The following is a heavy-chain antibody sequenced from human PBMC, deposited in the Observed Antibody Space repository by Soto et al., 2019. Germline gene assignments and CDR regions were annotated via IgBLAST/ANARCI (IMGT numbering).Heavy chain of an antibody. J-gene: IGHJ4*01. CDR2: ISGSGDKT. D-gene: IGHD3-22*01. CDR3: AKMFRPSASGYYPST. CDR1: GFPFSRFS. Sequence: GSLSLSFEAPGFPFSRFSMGWVRQAPGKGLELISTISGSGDKTYYADSVKGRFTISRASSNNTLILQMNSLRAEDTAFFYCAKMFRPSASGYYPSTWGQGTLVTVSS. V-gene: IGHV3-23*01.